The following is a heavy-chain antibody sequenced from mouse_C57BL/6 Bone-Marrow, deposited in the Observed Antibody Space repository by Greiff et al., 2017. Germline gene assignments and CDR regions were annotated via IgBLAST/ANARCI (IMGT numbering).Heavy chain of an antibody. CDR3: ARRRATVVATVDY. Sequence: EVQLQHSGPELVKPGASVKISCKASGYTFTDYYMNWVKQRHGKSLEWIGDINPKNGGTSYNQKCKGKATLTVAKSSSTAYMERRSLTSEDSAVYYCARRRATVVATVDYWGQGTTLTVSS. D-gene: IGHD1-1*01. CDR1: GYTFTDYY. J-gene: IGHJ2*01. V-gene: IGHV1-26*01. CDR2: INPKNGGT.